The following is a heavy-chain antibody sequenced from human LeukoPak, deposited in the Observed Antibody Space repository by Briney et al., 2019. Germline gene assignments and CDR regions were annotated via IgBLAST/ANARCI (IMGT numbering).Heavy chain of an antibody. V-gene: IGHV3-11*01. CDR2: ISSSGSTI. CDR3: AGYNWKKRGMDV. D-gene: IGHD1-20*01. CDR1: GFTFSDYY. Sequence: GSLRLSCAASGFTFSDYYMSWIRQAPGKGLEWVSYISSSGSTIYYADSVKGRFTISRDNAKNSLYLQMNSLRAEDTAVYYCAGYNWKKRGMDVWGQGTTVTVSS. J-gene: IGHJ6*02.